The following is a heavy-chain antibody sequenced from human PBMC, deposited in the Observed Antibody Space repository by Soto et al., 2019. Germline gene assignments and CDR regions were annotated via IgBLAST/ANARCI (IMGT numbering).Heavy chain of an antibody. V-gene: IGHV2-5*02. CDR3: AHRRLLTTLEWGSQACDY. D-gene: IGHD3-3*01. CDR1: RFERSTSGVG. Sequence: QITLKESGPTLVKPTQTLAMTCTFSRFERSTSGVGVGWIRQPPGKALEWLALIYWDDDKYYSPSLKSRLIITKDTFRNQVVLTMTNMDPVDTATYSCAHRRLLTTLEWGSQACDYWGQGTLVTVSS. CDR2: IYWDDDK. J-gene: IGHJ4*02.